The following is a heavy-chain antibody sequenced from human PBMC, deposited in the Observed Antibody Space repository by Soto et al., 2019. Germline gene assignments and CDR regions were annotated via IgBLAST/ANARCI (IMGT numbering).Heavy chain of an antibody. D-gene: IGHD6-19*01. CDR1: GFTFSSYG. J-gene: IGHJ5*02. CDR2: ISYDGSNK. V-gene: IGHV3-30*18. Sequence: QPGGSLRLSCAASGFTFSSYGMHWVRQAPGKGLEWVAVISYDGSNKYYADSVKGRFTISRDNSKNTLYLQMNSLRAEDTAVYYCAKVGPYSSGPLRFDPWGQGTLVTVSS. CDR3: AKVGPYSSGPLRFDP.